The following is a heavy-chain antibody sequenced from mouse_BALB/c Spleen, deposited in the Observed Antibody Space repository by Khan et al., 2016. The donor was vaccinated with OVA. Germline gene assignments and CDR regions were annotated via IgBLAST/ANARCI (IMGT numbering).Heavy chain of an antibody. CDR2: IWSDGIT. CDR3: ARQPYYHYNIMDY. V-gene: IGHV2-6-1*01. J-gene: IGHJ4*01. CDR1: GFSLTNYG. D-gene: IGHD2-10*01. Sequence: VELVESGPGLVAPSQSLSITCTISGFSLTNYGVHWVRQPPGKGLEWLVVIWSDGITTYNSALKSRLSISKDNSKSQVFLKINSLQTDDTAMYFCARQPYYHYNIMDYWGQGTSVTVSS.